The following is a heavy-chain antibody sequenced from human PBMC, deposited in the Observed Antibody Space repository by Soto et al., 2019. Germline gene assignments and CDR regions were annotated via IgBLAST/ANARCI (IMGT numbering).Heavy chain of an antibody. D-gene: IGHD5-18*01. J-gene: IGHJ4*02. V-gene: IGHV4-39*01. CDR3: ARLFVLVGAQLWLPGDY. Sequence: SETLSLTCTVSGGSISSSSYDGGWIHQHPGKGLEWIGSIYYSGSTYYNPSLKSRVTISVDTSKNQFSLKLSSVTAADTAVYYCARLFVLVGAQLWLPGDYWGQGTLVTVSS. CDR2: IYYSGST. CDR1: GGSISSSSYD.